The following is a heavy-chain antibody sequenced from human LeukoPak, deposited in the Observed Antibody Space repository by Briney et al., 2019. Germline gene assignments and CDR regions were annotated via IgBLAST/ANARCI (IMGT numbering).Heavy chain of an antibody. CDR2: IRYDGSNK. Sequence: GGSLRLSCAASGFTFSSYGMHWVRQAPGKGLEWVAFIRYDGSNKYYADSVKGRFTISRDNSKNTLYLQMNSLGAEDTAVYYCAKSATIILRYFDWFDYWGQGTLVTVSS. V-gene: IGHV3-30*02. J-gene: IGHJ5*01. D-gene: IGHD3-9*01. CDR3: AKSATIILRYFDWFDY. CDR1: GFTFSSYG.